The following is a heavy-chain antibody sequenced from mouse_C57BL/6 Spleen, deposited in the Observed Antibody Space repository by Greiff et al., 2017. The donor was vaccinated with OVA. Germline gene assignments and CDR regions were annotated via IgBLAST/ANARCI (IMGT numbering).Heavy chain of an antibody. CDR1: GYAFSSYW. D-gene: IGHD1-3*01. Sequence: QVQLQQPGAELVKPGASVKISCKASGYAFSSYWMNWVKQRPGKGLEWIGKIYPGDGDTNYNGKFKGKATLTADKSSSTAYMQLSSLTSEDSAVYFCARSGSSYYFDYWGQGTTLTVSS. CDR2: IYPGDGDT. J-gene: IGHJ2*01. CDR3: ARSGSSYYFDY. V-gene: IGHV1-80*01.